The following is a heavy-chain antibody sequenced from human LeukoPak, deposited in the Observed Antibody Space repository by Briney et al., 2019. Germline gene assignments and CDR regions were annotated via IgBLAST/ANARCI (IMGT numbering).Heavy chain of an antibody. D-gene: IGHD6-13*01. CDR2: IGSSGSTI. V-gene: IGHV3-48*03. Sequence: GGSLRLSCAAPGFTFSSYEMNWVRQAPGKGLEWVSYIGSSGSTIYYADSVKGRFTISRDNAKNSLYLQMNSLRAEDTAVYYCARRQLIGCFDLWGRGTLVTVSS. J-gene: IGHJ2*01. CDR1: GFTFSSYE. CDR3: ARRQLIGCFDL.